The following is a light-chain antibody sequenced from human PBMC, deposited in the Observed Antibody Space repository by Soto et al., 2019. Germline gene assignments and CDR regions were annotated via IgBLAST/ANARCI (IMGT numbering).Light chain of an antibody. Sequence: DIQMTQSPTSLSASVGDRVTITCRASQDIRNFVACYQQKPGKAPKLLIYAASTLQSWFPSRFSGSGSGTDFTLTIHCLQPEDAATYSCQKYSSVPVFGPGTKVEIK. CDR1: QDIRNF. J-gene: IGKJ3*01. V-gene: IGKV1-27*01. CDR2: AAS. CDR3: QKYSSVPV.